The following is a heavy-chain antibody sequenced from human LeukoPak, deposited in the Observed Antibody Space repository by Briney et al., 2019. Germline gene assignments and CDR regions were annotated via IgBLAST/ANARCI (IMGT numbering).Heavy chain of an antibody. J-gene: IGHJ4*02. D-gene: IGHD1-1*01. CDR1: GGPLSAYY. Sequence: SETLSLTCTVSGGPLSAYYWTWIRQPPGKGLEWSGYIYDTGNTNYNPSLKRRVTISVDTSKNQFSLKLTSVTAADTAVYYCASGETGSTLGGYWGQGTLVTVSS. CDR2: IYDTGNT. CDR3: ASGETGSTLGGY. V-gene: IGHV4-59*01.